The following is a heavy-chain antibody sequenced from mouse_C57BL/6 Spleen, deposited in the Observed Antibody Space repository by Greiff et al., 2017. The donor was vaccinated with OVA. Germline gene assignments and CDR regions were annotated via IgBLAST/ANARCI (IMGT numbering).Heavy chain of an antibody. Sequence: VQLKESGPELVKPGDSVKISCKASGYSFTGYFMNWVMQSHGKSLEWIGRINPYNGDTFYNQKFKGKATLTVDKSSSTAHMELRSLTSEDSAVYYCARVDNSYYDAMDDWGQGTSVTVAS. D-gene: IGHD1-2*01. CDR2: INPYNGDT. V-gene: IGHV1-20*01. J-gene: IGHJ4*01. CDR1: GYSFTGYF. CDR3: ARVDNSYYDAMDD.